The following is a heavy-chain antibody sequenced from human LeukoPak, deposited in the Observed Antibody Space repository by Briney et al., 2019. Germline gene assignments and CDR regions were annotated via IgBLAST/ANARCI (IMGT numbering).Heavy chain of an antibody. D-gene: IGHD3-9*01. Sequence: GGSLRLSCAASGLTFSFYSMNWVRRAPGKGLEWVSYISDSGTTIYYGDSVKGRFTISRDNAKKSLYLQMNSLRAEDTAVYYCARVRYFDWLGPFDYWGQGTLVTVSS. CDR3: ARVRYFDWLGPFDY. J-gene: IGHJ4*02. CDR2: ISDSGTTI. CDR1: GLTFSFYS. V-gene: IGHV3-48*04.